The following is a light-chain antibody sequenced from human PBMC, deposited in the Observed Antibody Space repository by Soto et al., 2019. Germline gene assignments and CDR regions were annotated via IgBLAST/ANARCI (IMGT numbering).Light chain of an antibody. V-gene: IGKV1-12*01. CDR3: QQGVSYPWT. CDR2: GAS. Sequence: DIQMTQSPSSLSASVGDRVAITCRASQGINNFLAWYQQKPGKAPNVLIYGASNLQYGVPSRFSGSGSGTVFTLTISSLEPEDYATYYFQQGVSYPWTFGPGTKV. CDR1: QGINNF. J-gene: IGKJ1*01.